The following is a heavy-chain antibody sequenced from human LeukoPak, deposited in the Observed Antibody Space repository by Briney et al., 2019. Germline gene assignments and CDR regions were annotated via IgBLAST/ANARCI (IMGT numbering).Heavy chain of an antibody. V-gene: IGHV3-23*01. D-gene: IGHD3-9*01. CDR1: GFTFSSYA. J-gene: IGHJ4*02. Sequence: QPGGSLRLSCAASGFTFSSYAMSWVRQAPGKGLEWVSAISGSGGSTYYADSVKGRFTISRDNSKNTLYLQMNSLRAEDTAVYYCAKGDLLRYFDWLLPLGSFDYWGQGTLVTVSS. CDR3: AKGDLLRYFDWLLPLGSFDY. CDR2: ISGSGGST.